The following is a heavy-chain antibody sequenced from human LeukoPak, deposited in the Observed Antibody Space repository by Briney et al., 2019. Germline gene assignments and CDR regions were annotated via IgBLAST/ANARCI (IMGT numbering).Heavy chain of an antibody. CDR1: GFTFSSYA. D-gene: IGHD2-15*01. J-gene: IGHJ4*02. V-gene: IGHV3-30*04. CDR3: ARELLPVYYFDY. Sequence: GGSLRLSCAASGFTFSSYAMHWVRQAPGKGLEWVAVISYDGSNKYYADSVKGRFTISRDNSKNTLFLQMNSLRAEDTAVYYCARELLPVYYFDYWGQGTLVTVSS. CDR2: ISYDGSNK.